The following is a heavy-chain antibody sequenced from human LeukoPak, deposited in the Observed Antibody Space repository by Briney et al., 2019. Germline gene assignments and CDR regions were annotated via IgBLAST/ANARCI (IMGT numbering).Heavy chain of an antibody. V-gene: IGHV3-21*01. J-gene: IGHJ4*02. D-gene: IGHD1-1*01. CDR3: ARGGTSLYYFDY. Sequence: PGGSLRLSCAASGFTFSSYSMNWVRKAPGKGLEWVSSISSSSSYIYYADSVKGRFTISRDNAKNSLYLQMNSLRAEDTAVYYCARGGTSLYYFDYWGQGTLVTVSS. CDR2: ISSSSSYI. CDR1: GFTFSSYS.